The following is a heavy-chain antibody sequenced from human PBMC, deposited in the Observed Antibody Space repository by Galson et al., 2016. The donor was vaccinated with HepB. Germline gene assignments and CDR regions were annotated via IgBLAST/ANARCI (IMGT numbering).Heavy chain of an antibody. J-gene: IGHJ4*02. V-gene: IGHV4-59*12. CDR1: DVSIGTYY. CDR3: ARGMSKTWLFDS. Sequence: SETLSLTCTVSDVSIGTYYWNWIRQSPGKGLEWIGYVFFSDITAYNPSLNSRVTLSLDTSKNQISLELRSVTTADTATYYCARGMSKTWLFDSWGRGTLVTVSS. CDR2: VFFSDIT. D-gene: IGHD5-12*01.